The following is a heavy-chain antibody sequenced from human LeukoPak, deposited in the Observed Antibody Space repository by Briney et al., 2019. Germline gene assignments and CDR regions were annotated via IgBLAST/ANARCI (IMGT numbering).Heavy chain of an antibody. CDR2: ISPSGGIT. Sequence: PGRSLRLSCAASGFTFDDYAMHWVRQAPGKGLEWVSGISPSGGITYYTDSVKGRFTISRDNSKNTVSLQMNSLRGDDTAVYYCAKDDAWGRYKDWGQGTLVTVSS. CDR3: AKDDAWGRYKD. CDR1: GFTFDDYA. D-gene: IGHD3-16*01. V-gene: IGHV3-23*01. J-gene: IGHJ1*01.